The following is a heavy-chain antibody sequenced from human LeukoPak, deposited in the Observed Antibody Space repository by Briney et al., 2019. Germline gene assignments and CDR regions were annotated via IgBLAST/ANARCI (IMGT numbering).Heavy chain of an antibody. Sequence: RASVKVSCKASGYTFTGYYVHWVRQAPGQGLEWMGWINPNSGGTNYAQKFQGRVTMTRDTSISTAYMELSRLRSDDTAVYYCARAINSIVVVVAATGYWGQGTLVTVSS. CDR3: ARAINSIVVVVAATGY. V-gene: IGHV1-2*02. CDR1: GYTFTGYY. CDR2: INPNSGGT. J-gene: IGHJ4*02. D-gene: IGHD2-15*01.